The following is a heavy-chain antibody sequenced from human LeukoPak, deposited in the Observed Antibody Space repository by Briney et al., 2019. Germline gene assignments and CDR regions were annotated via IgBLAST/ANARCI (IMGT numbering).Heavy chain of an antibody. J-gene: IGHJ4*02. CDR3: ARGPKWSGNFYYFDY. CDR2: IIPILGIA. V-gene: IGHV1-69*04. CDR1: GGTFSSYA. D-gene: IGHD3-3*01. Sequence: ASVKVSCKASGGTFSSYAISWVRQAPGQGLEWMGRIIPILGIANYAQKFQGRVTITADKSTSTAYMELSSLRSEDTAVYYCARGPKWSGNFYYFDYWGQGTLVTVSS.